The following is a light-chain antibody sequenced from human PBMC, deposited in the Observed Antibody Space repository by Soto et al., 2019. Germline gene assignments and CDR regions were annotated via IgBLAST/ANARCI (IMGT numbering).Light chain of an antibody. Sequence: QSALTQPRSVSGSPGQSVTISCTGTSSDVGGYNYVSWYQQHPGKAPKLMIYDVSKRPSGVPDRSSGSKSGNTASLTISGLQAEDEADYYCCSYAGSYGVFGTGTKVTVL. V-gene: IGLV2-11*01. CDR1: SSDVGGYNY. CDR3: CSYAGSYGV. J-gene: IGLJ1*01. CDR2: DVS.